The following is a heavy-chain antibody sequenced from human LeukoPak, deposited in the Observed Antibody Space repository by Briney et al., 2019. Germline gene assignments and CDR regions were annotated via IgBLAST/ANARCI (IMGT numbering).Heavy chain of an antibody. J-gene: IGHJ4*02. CDR3: ARDLEIPSFTFDY. CDR2: ISSSSSYI. CDR1: GFTFSSYS. Sequence: PGGSLRLSRAASGFTFSSYSMNWVRQAPGKGLEWVSSISSSSSYIYYADSVKGRFTISRDNAKNSLYLQMNSLRAEDTAVYYCARDLEIPSFTFDYWGQGTLVTVSS. V-gene: IGHV3-21*01. D-gene: IGHD2-2*01.